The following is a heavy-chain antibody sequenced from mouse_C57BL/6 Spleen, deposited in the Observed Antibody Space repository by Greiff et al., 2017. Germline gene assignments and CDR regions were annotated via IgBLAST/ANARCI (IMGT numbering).Heavy chain of an antibody. Sequence: EVKLQESGGGLVQPKGSLKLSCAASGFSFNTYAMNWVRQAPGKGLEWVARIRSLSYNYASYYADSVKDRFTISREDAKSMLYLEMNNLKSEDTAMYYCVRHGEEYGRLAYWGQGTLVTVSA. CDR2: IRSLSYNYAS. CDR1: GFSFNTYA. J-gene: IGHJ3*01. V-gene: IGHV10-1*01. D-gene: IGHD1-1*01. CDR3: VRHGEEYGRLAY.